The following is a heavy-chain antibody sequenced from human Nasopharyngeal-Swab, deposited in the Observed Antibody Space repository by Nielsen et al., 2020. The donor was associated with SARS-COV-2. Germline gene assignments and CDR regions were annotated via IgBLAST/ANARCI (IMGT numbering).Heavy chain of an antibody. Sequence: GESLKISCAASEFVFSSYAMHWVRQAPDKGLEWVAVISYDGSNKYYADSVKGRFTISRDNSKNTLYLQMNSLRAEDTAVYYCAREAMVRGKPTIYYYYGMDVWGQGTTVTVSS. D-gene: IGHD3-10*01. CDR3: AREAMVRGKPTIYYYYGMDV. J-gene: IGHJ6*02. CDR1: EFVFSSYA. V-gene: IGHV3-30-3*01. CDR2: ISYDGSNK.